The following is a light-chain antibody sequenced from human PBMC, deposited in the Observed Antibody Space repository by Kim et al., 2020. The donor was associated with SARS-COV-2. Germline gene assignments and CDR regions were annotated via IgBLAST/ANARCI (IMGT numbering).Light chain of an antibody. CDR2: AAS. Sequence: DIQMTQSPSSLSASVGDRVTITCRASQSISNYLNWYQQKPGKAPKLLIYAASSLQGGVPSRFSGNGSGTDFTLTISSLQPEDFATYYCQQSYTTPQTFGQGTKVDIK. J-gene: IGKJ1*01. CDR3: QQSYTTPQT. V-gene: IGKV1-39*01. CDR1: QSISNY.